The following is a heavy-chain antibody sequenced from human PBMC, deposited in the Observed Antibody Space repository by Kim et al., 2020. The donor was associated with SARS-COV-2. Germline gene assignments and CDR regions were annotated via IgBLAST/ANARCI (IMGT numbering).Heavy chain of an antibody. CDR1: GDSVSSNSAA. J-gene: IGHJ2*01. D-gene: IGHD3-10*01. CDR2: TYYRSKWYN. CDR3: VGGMYYGSGSPSWYFDI. V-gene: IGHV6-1*01. Sequence: SQTLSLTCAISGDSVSSNSAAWNWIRQSPSRGLEWLGRTYYRSKWYNDYAVSVKSRITINPDTSKNQFSLQLNSVTPEDTAVYYCVGGMYYGSGSPSWYFDIWGRGSLVTVSS.